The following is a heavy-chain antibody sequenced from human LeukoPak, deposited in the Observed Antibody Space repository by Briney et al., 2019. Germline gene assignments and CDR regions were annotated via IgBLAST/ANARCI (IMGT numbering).Heavy chain of an antibody. J-gene: IGHJ2*01. D-gene: IGHD3-3*01. CDR2: INHSGST. V-gene: IGHV4-34*01. Sequence: SETLSLTCAVYGGSFSGYYWRWIRQPPGKGLEWIGEINHSGSTNYNPSLKSRVTISVDTSKNQFSLKLSSVTAADTAVYYCASAIDLEWSYWYFDLWGRGTLVTVSS. CDR3: ASAIDLEWSYWYFDL. CDR1: GGSFSGYY.